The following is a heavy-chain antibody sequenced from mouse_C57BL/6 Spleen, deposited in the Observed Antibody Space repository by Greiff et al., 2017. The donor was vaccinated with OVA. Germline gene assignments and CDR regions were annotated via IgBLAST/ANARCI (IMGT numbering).Heavy chain of an antibody. V-gene: IGHV5-17*01. Sequence: EVNVVESGGGLVKPGGSLKLSCAASGFTFSDYGMHWVRQAPEKGLEWVAYISSGSSTIYYADTVKGRFTISRDNAKNTLFLQMTSLRSEDTAMYYCARSDSNYAMDYWGQGTSVTVSS. CDR2: ISSGSSTI. CDR1: GFTFSDYG. D-gene: IGHD2-5*01. CDR3: ARSDSNYAMDY. J-gene: IGHJ4*01.